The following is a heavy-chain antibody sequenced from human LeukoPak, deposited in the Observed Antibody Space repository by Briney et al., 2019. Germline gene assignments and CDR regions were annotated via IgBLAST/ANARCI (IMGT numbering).Heavy chain of an antibody. J-gene: IGHJ3*02. CDR3: VREELELRFNAFDI. V-gene: IGHV4-4*07. D-gene: IGHD1-7*01. CDR1: GGSISSYY. Sequence: SETLSLTXTVSGGSISSYYWSWIRQPAGKGLEWIGRIYTSGSTNYNPSLKSRVTMSVDTSKNQFSLRLSSVTAADTAVYYCVREELELRFNAFDIWGQGTMVTVSS. CDR2: IYTSGST.